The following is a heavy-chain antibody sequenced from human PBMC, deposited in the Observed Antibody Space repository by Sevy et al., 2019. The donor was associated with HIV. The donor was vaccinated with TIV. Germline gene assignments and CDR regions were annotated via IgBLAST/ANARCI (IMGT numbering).Heavy chain of an antibody. CDR3: ARFLSTSYYYYSAMDV. Sequence: ASVKVSCKASGYTFTSYDINWVRQATGQGLEWMGWMNPNSVKTGYAQKFQGRVTMTRNTSISTAYMKLSSLRSEDTAVYYCARFLSTSYYYYSAMDVWGQGTTVTVSS. CDR1: GYTFTSYD. V-gene: IGHV1-8*01. J-gene: IGHJ6*02. D-gene: IGHD2-2*01. CDR2: MNPNSVKT.